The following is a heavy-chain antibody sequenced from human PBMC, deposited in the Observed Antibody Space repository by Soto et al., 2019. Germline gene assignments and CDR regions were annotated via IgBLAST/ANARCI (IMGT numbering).Heavy chain of an antibody. J-gene: IGHJ4*02. Sequence: VQLVESGGGVVQPGRSLRLSCAASGFTFSSYAMHWVRQAPGKGLEWVAVISYDGSNKYYADSVKGRFTISRDNSKNTLYLQMNSLRAEDTAVYYCARGGTPVGYWGQGTLVTVSS. CDR1: GFTFSSYA. D-gene: IGHD3-16*01. V-gene: IGHV3-30-3*01. CDR3: ARGGTPVGY. CDR2: ISYDGSNK.